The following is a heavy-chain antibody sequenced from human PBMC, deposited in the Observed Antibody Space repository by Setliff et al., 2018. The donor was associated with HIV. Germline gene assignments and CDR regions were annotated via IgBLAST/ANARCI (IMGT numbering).Heavy chain of an antibody. J-gene: IGHJ4*02. CDR2: IYSSGST. Sequence: SETLSLTCTVSGVSISSYYWSWIRQPAGKGLEWIGRIYSSGSTNYNPSLKCRVTMSVDTSKHQFSLKLSSVTAADTAVYYCASGDSGSYYTYWGQGTLVTVSS. V-gene: IGHV4-4*07. D-gene: IGHD1-26*01. CDR3: ASGDSGSYYTY. CDR1: GVSISSYY.